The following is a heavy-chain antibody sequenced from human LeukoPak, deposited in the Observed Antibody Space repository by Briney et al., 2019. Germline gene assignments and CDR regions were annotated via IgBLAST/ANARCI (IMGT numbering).Heavy chain of an antibody. CDR1: GYTFTNCD. V-gene: IGHV1-8*01. Sequence: ASVRVPCTASGYTFTNCDINWVRQATGQGLEWMGWMNPNSGNTGYAEKLQGRVTMTTDTSTSTAYMELRSLRSDDTAVYYCARDRGYQLLSGDAFDIWGQGTMVTVSS. CDR2: MNPNSGNT. D-gene: IGHD2-2*01. CDR3: ARDRGYQLLSGDAFDI. J-gene: IGHJ3*02.